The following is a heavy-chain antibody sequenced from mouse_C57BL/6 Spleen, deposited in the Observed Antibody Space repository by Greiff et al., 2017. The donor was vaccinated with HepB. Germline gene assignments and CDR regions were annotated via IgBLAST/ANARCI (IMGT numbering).Heavy chain of an antibody. J-gene: IGHJ2*01. D-gene: IGHD3-2*01. V-gene: IGHV1-69*01. CDR1: GYTFTSYW. CDR2: IDPSDSYT. Sequence: QVQLKQPGAELVMPGASVKLSCKASGYTFTSYWMHWVKQRPGQGLEWIGEIDPSDSYTNYNQKFKGKSTLTVDKSSSTAYMQLSSLTSEDSAVYYCARSKTAYYFDYWGQGTTLTVSS. CDR3: ARSKTAYYFDY.